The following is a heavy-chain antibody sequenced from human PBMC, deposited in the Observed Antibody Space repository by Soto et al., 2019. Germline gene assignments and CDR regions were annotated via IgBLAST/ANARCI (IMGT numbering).Heavy chain of an antibody. CDR3: AKFRIYSAFRNALDL. Sequence: EVQLLESGGGLVQPGGSLRLSCAVSGFAFGSYAMSWVRQTPGKGLERVSLISTSGGNTYYADSVKGRFTISRDNSNKTLYLQMNSLRADDTAVYYCAKFRIYSAFRNALDLWGRGTVVTVSS. V-gene: IGHV3-23*01. CDR2: ISTSGGNT. D-gene: IGHD2-15*01. CDR1: GFAFGSYA. J-gene: IGHJ3*01.